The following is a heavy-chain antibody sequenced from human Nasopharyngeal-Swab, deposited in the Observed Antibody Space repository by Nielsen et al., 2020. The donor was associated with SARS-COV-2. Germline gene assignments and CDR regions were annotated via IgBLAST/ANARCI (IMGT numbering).Heavy chain of an antibody. Sequence: GESLKISCKGSGYSFTSYWIGWVRQMPGKGLEWMGIIYPGDSDTRYSPFFQGQVTISADKSISTAYLQWSSLKASDTAMYYCARDEGVYSSSSRGAFDIWGQGTMVTVSS. CDR1: GYSFTSYW. D-gene: IGHD6-6*01. CDR2: IYPGDSDT. V-gene: IGHV5-51*01. CDR3: ARDEGVYSSSSRGAFDI. J-gene: IGHJ3*02.